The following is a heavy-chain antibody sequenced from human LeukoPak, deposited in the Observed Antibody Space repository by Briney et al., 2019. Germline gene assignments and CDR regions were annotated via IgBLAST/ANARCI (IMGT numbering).Heavy chain of an antibody. J-gene: IGHJ6*02. Sequence: QSGGSLRLSCAASGFTFSSHAMSWVRQAPGKGLEWVSAISGSGGSTYYADSVRGRFTISRDNSKNTLYLQMNSLRAEDTAVYYCGKTIRSGWNNQYYYAMDVWGQGITVTVSS. D-gene: IGHD6-19*01. CDR3: GKTIRSGWNNQYYYAMDV. V-gene: IGHV3-23*01. CDR2: ISGSGGST. CDR1: GFTFSSHA.